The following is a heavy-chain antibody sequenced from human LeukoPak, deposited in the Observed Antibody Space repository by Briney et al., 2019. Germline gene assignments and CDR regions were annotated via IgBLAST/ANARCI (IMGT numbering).Heavy chain of an antibody. J-gene: IGHJ6*03. V-gene: IGHV3-23*01. Sequence: GGSLRLSCAASGFTFSSYGMSWVRQAPGKGLEWVSAISGSGGSTYYADSVKGRFTISRDNSKNTLYLQMNSLRAEDTAVYYCAKGGYGSGRRYYYYYYMDVWGKGTTVTISS. CDR3: AKGGYGSGRRYYYYYYMDV. D-gene: IGHD3-10*01. CDR2: ISGSGGST. CDR1: GFTFSSYG.